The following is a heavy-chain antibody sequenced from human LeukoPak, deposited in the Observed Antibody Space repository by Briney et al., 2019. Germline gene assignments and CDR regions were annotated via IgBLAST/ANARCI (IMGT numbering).Heavy chain of an antibody. J-gene: IGHJ6*02. CDR1: GGSISSYY. CDR2: IYYSGST. V-gene: IGHV4-59*08. D-gene: IGHD6-6*01. Sequence: SETPSLTCTVSGGSISSYYWSWIRQPPGKGLEWIGYIYYSGSTNYNPSLKSRVTISVDTSKNQFSLKLSSVTAADTAVYYCARSEYSSSRTPYYYYGMDVWGQGTTVTVSS. CDR3: ARSEYSSSRTPYYYYGMDV.